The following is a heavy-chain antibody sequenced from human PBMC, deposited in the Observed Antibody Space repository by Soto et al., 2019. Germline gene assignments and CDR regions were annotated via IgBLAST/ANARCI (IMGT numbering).Heavy chain of an antibody. CDR1: GGPIGSYY. J-gene: IGHJ6*02. D-gene: IGHD6-13*01. V-gene: IGHV4-59*01. Sequence: QVQLQESGPGLVKPSETLSLTCTVSGGPIGSYYWSWIRQSPGKGLEWIGCVYYSDDTNYNPSLKSRVTISLDRSKNQCSLRLTSVTAADTAVYYCARTEASSWSFFYYGMDVWGQGTTVAVSS. CDR2: VYYSDDT. CDR3: ARTEASSWSFFYYGMDV.